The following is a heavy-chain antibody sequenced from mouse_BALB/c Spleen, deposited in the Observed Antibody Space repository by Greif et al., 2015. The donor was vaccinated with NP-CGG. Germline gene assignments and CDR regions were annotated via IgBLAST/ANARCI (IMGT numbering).Heavy chain of an antibody. V-gene: IGHV1-7*01. Sequence: QVQLKESGAELAKPGASGKMSCKASGYTLTSYWMPWEKKRPGQGLEWMGNINXSTGYTEYNQKFKDKATLTADKSSSTAYMQLSSLTSEDSAVYYCARREVTTAYWGQGTLVTVSA. CDR1: GYTLTSYW. J-gene: IGHJ3*01. CDR2: INXSTGYT. D-gene: IGHD2-2*01. CDR3: ARREVTTAY.